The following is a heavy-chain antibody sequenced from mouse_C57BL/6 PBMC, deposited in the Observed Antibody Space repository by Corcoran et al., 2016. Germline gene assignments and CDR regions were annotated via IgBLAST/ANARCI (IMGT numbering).Heavy chain of an antibody. Sequence: QIQLVQSGPELKKPGETVKISCKASGYTFTTYGMSWVKQAPGKGLKWMGWINTYSGVPTYADDFKGRFAFSLETSASTAYLQINNLKNEDTATYFCAMGFGYDGEAWFAYWGQGTLVTVSA. V-gene: IGHV9-3*01. CDR1: GYTFTTYG. CDR3: AMGFGYDGEAWFAY. CDR2: INTYSGVP. J-gene: IGHJ3*01. D-gene: IGHD2-2*01.